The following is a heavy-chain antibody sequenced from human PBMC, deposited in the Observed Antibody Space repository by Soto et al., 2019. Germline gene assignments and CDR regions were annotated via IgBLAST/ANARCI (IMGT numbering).Heavy chain of an antibody. Sequence: QVQLQESGPGLVKPSETLSLTCTVSGASVSSGTYYWSWIRQPPGKGLEWIGYISYSGGTNYNPARKRRVTVSVDTSRNQFALSLNSVTAADTAMYYCGRERNAYSRGVGYWGQGSLVTVSS. CDR2: ISYSGGT. CDR1: GASVSSGTYY. V-gene: IGHV4-61*01. D-gene: IGHD3-16*01. J-gene: IGHJ4*02. CDR3: GRERNAYSRGVGY.